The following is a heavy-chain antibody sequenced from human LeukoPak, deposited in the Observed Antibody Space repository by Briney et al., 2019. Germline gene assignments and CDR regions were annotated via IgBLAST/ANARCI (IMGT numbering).Heavy chain of an antibody. Sequence: GGSLRLSCAASGFTFSSNWMYWVRQAPGRGLVWVSRIKSDGSGTSYADSVKGRFTISRDNAKNTLYLQMNSLRAEDTAVYYCATCGSSLKYYYGMGVWGQGTTVTVSS. CDR1: GFTFSSNW. D-gene: IGHD1-26*01. CDR3: ATCGSSLKYYYGMGV. V-gene: IGHV3-74*01. J-gene: IGHJ6*02. CDR2: IKSDGSGT.